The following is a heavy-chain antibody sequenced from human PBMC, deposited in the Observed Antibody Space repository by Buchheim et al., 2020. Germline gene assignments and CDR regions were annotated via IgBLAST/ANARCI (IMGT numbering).Heavy chain of an antibody. D-gene: IGHD3-9*01. CDR1: GFTFSSYG. V-gene: IGHV3-33*01. CDR3: ARSLLRYFDWLFKNYYYGMDV. Sequence: QVQLVESGGGVVQPGRSLRLSCAASGFTFSSYGMHWVRQAPGKGLEWVAVIWYDGSNKYYADSVKGRFTISRDNSKNTLYPQMNSLRAEDTAVYYCARSLLRYFDWLFKNYYYGMDVWGQGTT. J-gene: IGHJ6*02. CDR2: IWYDGSNK.